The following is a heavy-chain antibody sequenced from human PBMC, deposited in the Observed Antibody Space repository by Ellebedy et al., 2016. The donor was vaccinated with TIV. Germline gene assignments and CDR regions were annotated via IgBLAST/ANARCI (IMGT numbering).Heavy chain of an antibody. CDR2: ISGYNGNT. CDR1: NYTFTSYG. D-gene: IGHD6-13*01. V-gene: IGHV1-18*01. CDR3: ARDGTYSTLNGMDV. J-gene: IGHJ6*02. Sequence: AASVKVSCKASNYTFTSYGISWVRQAPGQGLEWMGWISGYNGNTKYAQKFQGRVTMTRDTSTSTVYMELSSLRSEDTAVYYCARDGTYSTLNGMDVWGQGTTVTVSS.